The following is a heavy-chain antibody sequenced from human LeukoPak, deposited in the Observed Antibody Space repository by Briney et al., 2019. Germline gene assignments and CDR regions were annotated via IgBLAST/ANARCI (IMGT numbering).Heavy chain of an antibody. CDR3: AKDAGVVLGKYYFDY. J-gene: IGHJ4*02. CDR1: GFTFSSYG. V-gene: IGHV3-30*18. Sequence: PGRSLRLSCAASGFTFSSYGMHWVRQAPGKGLEWVAVISYDGSNKYYADSVKGRFTISRDNSKNTLYLQMNSLRAEDTAVYYCAKDAGVVLGKYYFDYWGQGTLVTVSS. CDR2: ISYDGSNK. D-gene: IGHD7-27*01.